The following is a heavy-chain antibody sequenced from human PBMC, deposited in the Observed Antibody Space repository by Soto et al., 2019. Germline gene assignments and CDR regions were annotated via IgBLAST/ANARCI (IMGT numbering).Heavy chain of an antibody. CDR1: GGSIRSYY. CDR3: ARARPYDYVWGSYRLYYFDY. Sequence: PSETLSLTCNVSGGSIRSYYWSWVRQPAGKPLEWIGRIYTSGSTNYNPSLKSRVSMSVDTSKNQFSLEVTSVTAADTAVYYCARARPYDYVWGSYRLYYFDYWGQGTLVTAPQ. D-gene: IGHD3-16*02. J-gene: IGHJ4*02. CDR2: IYTSGST. V-gene: IGHV4-4*07.